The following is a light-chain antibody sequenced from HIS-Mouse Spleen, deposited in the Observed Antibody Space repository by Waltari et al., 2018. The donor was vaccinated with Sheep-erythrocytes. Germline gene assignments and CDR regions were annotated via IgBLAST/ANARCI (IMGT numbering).Light chain of an antibody. Sequence: DIVMTQTPLSLSVTPGQPASISCKSSQSLLHSDGKTYLYWYLQKPGQFPQLLIYEVSNRFYGVPDRFSGTGSGTDFTLKISRVEADDVGVYYCMQSIQLRQTFGQGTKVEIK. CDR2: EVS. CDR3: MQSIQLRQT. V-gene: IGKV2D-29*02. CDR1: QSLLHSDGKTY. J-gene: IGKJ1*01.